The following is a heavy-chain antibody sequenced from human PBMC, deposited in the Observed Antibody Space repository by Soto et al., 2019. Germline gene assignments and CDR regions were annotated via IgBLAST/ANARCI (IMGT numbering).Heavy chain of an antibody. CDR3: ARYRFSGSWSKFDY. CDR2: ISYNLST. D-gene: IGHD6-13*01. CDR1: GLTIRSASYN. Sequence: KPAETLSLTCTVSGLTIRSASYNWSWILHHPGKGLEWIGFISYNLSTYYSPSLKSRLTISFDTSRNQFSLRLTSVTAADTAVYYCARYRFSGSWSKFDYWGQGALVTVSS. V-gene: IGHV4-31*03. J-gene: IGHJ4*02.